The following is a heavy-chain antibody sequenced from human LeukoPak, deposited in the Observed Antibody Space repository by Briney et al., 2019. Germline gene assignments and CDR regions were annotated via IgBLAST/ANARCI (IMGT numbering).Heavy chain of an antibody. V-gene: IGHV3-11*06. CDR1: GFTFSDYY. J-gene: IGHJ5*02. Sequence: PGGSLRLSCAASGFTFSDYYMSWIRQAPGKGLEWVSYISSSSSYTNYADSVKGRFTISRDNAKNSLYLQMNSLRAEDTAVYYCARGGGTYYDFWSGNNWFDPWGQGTLVTVSS. D-gene: IGHD3-3*01. CDR2: ISSSSSYT. CDR3: ARGGGTYYDFWSGNNWFDP.